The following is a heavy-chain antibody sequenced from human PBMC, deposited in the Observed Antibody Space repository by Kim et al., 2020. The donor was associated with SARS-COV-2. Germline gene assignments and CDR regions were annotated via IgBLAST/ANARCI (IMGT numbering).Heavy chain of an antibody. Sequence: NYNPSLKSRVTISVDKSKNQFSLKLSSVTAAYTAVYYCARHGYSYGTFDYWGQGTLVTVSS. D-gene: IGHD5-18*01. J-gene: IGHJ4*02. V-gene: IGHV4-4*02. CDR3: ARHGYSYGTFDY.